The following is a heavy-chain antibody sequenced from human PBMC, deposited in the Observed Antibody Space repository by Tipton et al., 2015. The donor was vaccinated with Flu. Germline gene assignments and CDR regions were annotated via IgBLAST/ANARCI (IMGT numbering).Heavy chain of an antibody. V-gene: IGHV3-30*04. CDR3: ATEVGGEGV. J-gene: IGHJ1*01. D-gene: IGHD3-10*01. CDR1: GFTFSNLL. Sequence: SLRLSCEASGFTFSNLLMHWVRQAPGKGLEWVAVISFDGSKEYYADTVKGRFTISRDNSKNTLFLQMNSLRTEDTSLYYCATEVGGEGVWGQGTRVIVSA. CDR2: ISFDGSKE.